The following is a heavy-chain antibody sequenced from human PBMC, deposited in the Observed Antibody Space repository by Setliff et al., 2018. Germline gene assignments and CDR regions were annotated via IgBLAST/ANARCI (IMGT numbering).Heavy chain of an antibody. V-gene: IGHV3-23*01. CDR1: GFTFSSYA. CDR2: ISGSGGST. Sequence: PGGSLRLSCAASGFTFSSYAMSWVRQAPGKGLEWVSAISGSGGSTYYADSVKGRFTISRDNSKNTLYLQMNSLRAEDTAVNYCANLNLGRYCSGGSCPYGMDVWGQGTTVTVS. J-gene: IGHJ6*02. D-gene: IGHD2-15*01. CDR3: ANLNLGRYCSGGSCPYGMDV.